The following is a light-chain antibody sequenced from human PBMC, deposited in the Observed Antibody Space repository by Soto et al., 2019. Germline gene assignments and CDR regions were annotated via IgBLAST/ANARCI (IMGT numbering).Light chain of an antibody. CDR3: QQYNSWPLT. Sequence: EIVMTQSPATLSVSPVELATLSFRASQTVSNYLAWYQQKPGQAPRLLIYGASTRATGIPARFSGSGSGTDFTLTISSLQSEDFVAYYCQQYNSWPLTFGQGTKVDIK. V-gene: IGKV3-15*01. J-gene: IGKJ1*01. CDR1: QTVSNY. CDR2: GAS.